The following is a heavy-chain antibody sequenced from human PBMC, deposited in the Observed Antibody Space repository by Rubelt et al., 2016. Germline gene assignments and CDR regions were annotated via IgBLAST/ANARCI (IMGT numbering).Heavy chain of an antibody. CDR1: GGSISSLNW. D-gene: IGHD3-16*01. CDR2: IYQNGST. Sequence: QVQLQESGPGLVKPSGTLSLTCAVSGGSISSLNWWSWVRQPPGKGLEWLGEIYQNGSTNYAPSLYNRVTVSIDKSTNQFSLNLTSVTAADTAVYYCARAFRNPINWFDPWGQGTLVTVSS. V-gene: IGHV4-4*02. J-gene: IGHJ5*02. CDR3: ARAFRNPINWFDP.